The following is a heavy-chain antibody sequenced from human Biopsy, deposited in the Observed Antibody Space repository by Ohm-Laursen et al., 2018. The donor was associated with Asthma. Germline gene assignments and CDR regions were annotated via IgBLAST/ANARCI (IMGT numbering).Heavy chain of an antibody. CDR3: ARGKSIKGPGGALYFSSYGMDV. V-gene: IGHV3-53*01. Sequence: GSLRLSCAASGFTVSRDHMFWVRQAPGKGLEWVSVIYSGGTSDTADSVRGRFTISRDFYKNTLYLQMDSLRAEDTAVYYCARGKSIKGPGGALYFSSYGMDVWGQGTTAAVS. J-gene: IGHJ6*02. D-gene: IGHD2-8*02. CDR2: IYSGGTS. CDR1: GFTVSRDH.